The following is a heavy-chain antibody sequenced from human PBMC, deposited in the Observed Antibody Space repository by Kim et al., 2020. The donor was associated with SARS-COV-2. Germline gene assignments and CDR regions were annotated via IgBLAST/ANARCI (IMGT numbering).Heavy chain of an antibody. J-gene: IGHJ4*02. CDR3: ARDHYYYDSSVLFDY. V-gene: IGHV3-48*02. Sequence: DSVKGRFTISRDNAKNSLYLQMNSLRDEDTAVYYCARDHYYYDSSVLFDYWGQGTLVTVSS. D-gene: IGHD3-22*01.